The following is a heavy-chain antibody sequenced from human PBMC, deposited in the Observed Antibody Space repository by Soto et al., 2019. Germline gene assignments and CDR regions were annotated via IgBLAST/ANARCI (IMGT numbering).Heavy chain of an antibody. CDR3: VVAAQPSYFDY. D-gene: IGHD2-15*01. Sequence: QVQLVQSGAEVKKPGASVKVSCKASGYTFTSYVISWVRQAPGQGLEWMGGISAYNGNTNYAQKLQGRVTMTTDTSTSTADMELRSLRSDDTAVYYCVVAAQPSYFDYWGQGTLVTVSS. V-gene: IGHV1-18*01. CDR1: GYTFTSYV. CDR2: ISAYNGNT. J-gene: IGHJ4*02.